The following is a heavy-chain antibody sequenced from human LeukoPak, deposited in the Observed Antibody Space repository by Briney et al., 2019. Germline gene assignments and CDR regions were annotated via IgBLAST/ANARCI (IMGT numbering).Heavy chain of an antibody. CDR1: GFTFSSYS. CDR2: ISSSSSYI. CDR3: ARDCSGGSCYGIDY. J-gene: IGHJ4*02. V-gene: IGHV3-21*01. D-gene: IGHD2-15*01. Sequence: GGSLRLSCAASGFTFSSYSMNWVRQAPGKGLEWVSSISSSSSYIYYADSVKGRFTISRDNAKNSLYLQMNSLRAEDTAVYYCARDCSGGSCYGIDYWGQGTLVTVSS.